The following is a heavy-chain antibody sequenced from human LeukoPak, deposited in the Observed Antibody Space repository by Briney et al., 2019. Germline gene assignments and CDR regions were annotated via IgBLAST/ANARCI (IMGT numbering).Heavy chain of an antibody. J-gene: IGHJ4*02. V-gene: IGHV4-59*01. CDR2: ISYSGST. CDR3: ARVNSDYVRGSYRFDY. CDR1: GGSISSFY. Sequence: SETLSLTCTVSGGSISSFYWSWIRQPPGKGLEWIGYISYSGSTNYNPSLKSRVTISLDTSKNQFSLKLSSATAADTAVYYCARVNSDYVRGSYRFDYWGQGTLVTVSS. D-gene: IGHD3-16*02.